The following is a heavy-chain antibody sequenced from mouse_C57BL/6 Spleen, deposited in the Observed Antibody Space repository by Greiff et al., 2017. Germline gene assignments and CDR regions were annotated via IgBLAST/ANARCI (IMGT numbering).Heavy chain of an antibody. CDR2: INPNNGGT. J-gene: IGHJ3*01. V-gene: IGHV1-22*01. CDR1: GYTFTDYN. D-gene: IGHD1-1*01. CDR3: TLYGSGSPWFAY. Sequence: VQLQQSGPELVKPGASVKMSCKASGYTFTDYNMHWVKQSHGKSLEWIGYINPNNGGTSYNQKFKGKATLTVNKSSSTACMELRSMSAEDSAVYYCTLYGSGSPWFAYWGQGTLVTVSA.